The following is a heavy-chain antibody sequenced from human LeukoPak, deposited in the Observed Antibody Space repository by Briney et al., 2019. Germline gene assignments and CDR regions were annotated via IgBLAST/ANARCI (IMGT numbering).Heavy chain of an antibody. CDR2: IYPGDSDT. CDR1: GYSFTSYW. CDR3: AGVVVAATPGAFDI. D-gene: IGHD2-15*01. J-gene: IGHJ3*02. V-gene: IGHV5-51*01. Sequence: GESLKISCKGSGYSFTSYWIGWVRLMPGKGLEWMGIIYPGDSDTRYSPSFQGQVTISADKSISTAYLQWSSLKASDTAMYYCAGVVVAATPGAFDIWGQGTMITVSS.